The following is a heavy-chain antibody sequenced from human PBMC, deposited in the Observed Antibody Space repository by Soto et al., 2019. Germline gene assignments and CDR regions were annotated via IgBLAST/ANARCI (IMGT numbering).Heavy chain of an antibody. CDR3: ATKITVFGEEYFDS. D-gene: IGHD3-3*01. CDR1: GGSISNSGYY. CDR2: MYYSGST. V-gene: IGHV4-39*01. J-gene: IGHJ4*02. Sequence: QLQLQESGPGLVKPSETLSLSCLVSGGSISNSGYYWGWIRQPPGKGLEWIGTMYYSGSTYYNPSLKSRVTISVDTSKNQFSLKVMSVTAAATAVYYCATKITVFGEEYFDSWGQGSLVTVSS.